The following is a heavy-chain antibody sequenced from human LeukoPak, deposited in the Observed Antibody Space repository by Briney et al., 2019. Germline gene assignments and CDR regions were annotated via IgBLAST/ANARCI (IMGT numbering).Heavy chain of an antibody. Sequence: SETLSLTCTVSGGSISSSSYYWGWIRQPPGKGLEWIGSIHHTGYTFYNPSVKSRITISVETSKNQFSLKLSSVTAADTAMYYCARDTGGSDIWGQGAMVTVSS. CDR2: IHHTGYT. V-gene: IGHV4-39*07. D-gene: IGHD5-12*01. CDR1: GGSISSSSYY. CDR3: ARDTGGSDI. J-gene: IGHJ3*02.